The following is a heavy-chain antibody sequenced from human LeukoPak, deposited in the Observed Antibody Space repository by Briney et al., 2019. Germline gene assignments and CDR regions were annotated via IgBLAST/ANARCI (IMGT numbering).Heavy chain of an antibody. CDR1: GFTFSSYG. CDR2: ISYDGSNK. D-gene: IGHD3-22*01. J-gene: IGHJ4*02. CDR3: AKEGSTMIVVDAFDY. V-gene: IGHV3-30*18. Sequence: PGGSPRLSCAASGFTFSSYGMHWVRQAPGKGLEWVAVISYDGSNKYYADSVKGRFTISRDNSKNTLYLQMNSLRAEDTAVYYCAKEGSTMIVVDAFDYWGQGTLVTVSS.